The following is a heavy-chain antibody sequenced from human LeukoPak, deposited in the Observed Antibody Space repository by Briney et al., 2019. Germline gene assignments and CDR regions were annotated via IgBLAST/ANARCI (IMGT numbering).Heavy chain of an antibody. V-gene: IGHV3-30-3*01. Sequence: GGSLRLSCAASGFTFSSFPIHLVRLAPGKGLEWVALISYDGSNKYYADSVKGRFTISRDNSKNTLYLQMNSLRAEDTAVYYCARDRDNSDSYAYYFDYWGQGTRVTVSS. CDR1: GFTFSSFP. D-gene: IGHD3-22*01. CDR2: ISYDGSNK. J-gene: IGHJ4*02. CDR3: ARDRDNSDSYAYYFDY.